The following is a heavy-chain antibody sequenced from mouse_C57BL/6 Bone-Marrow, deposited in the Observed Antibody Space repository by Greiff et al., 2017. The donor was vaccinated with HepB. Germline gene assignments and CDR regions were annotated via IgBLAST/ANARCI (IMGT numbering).Heavy chain of an antibody. CDR2: INPNNGGT. Sequence: DVKLVESGPELVKPGASVKIPCKASGYTFTDYNMDWVKQSHGKSLEWIGDINPNNGGTIYNQKFKGKATLTVDKSSSTAYMELRSLTSEDTAVYYCARSHYYGSSYKWYFDVWGTGTTVTVSS. V-gene: IGHV1-18*01. CDR1: GYTFTDYN. CDR3: ARSHYYGSSYKWYFDV. J-gene: IGHJ1*03. D-gene: IGHD1-1*01.